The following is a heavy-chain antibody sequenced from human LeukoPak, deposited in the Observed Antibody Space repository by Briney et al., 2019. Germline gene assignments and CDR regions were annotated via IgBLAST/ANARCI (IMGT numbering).Heavy chain of an antibody. D-gene: IGHD1-26*01. V-gene: IGHV4-59*01. Sequence: SETLSLTCTVSGGSISSYYWSWIRQPPGKGLEWIGYIYYSGSTNYNPSLKSRVTISVDTSKNQFSLKLSSVTAADTAVYYCAKGRTLVGGSTRSYDCWGQGTLATVSS. J-gene: IGHJ4*02. CDR3: AKGRTLVGGSTRSYDC. CDR2: IYYSGST. CDR1: GGSISSYY.